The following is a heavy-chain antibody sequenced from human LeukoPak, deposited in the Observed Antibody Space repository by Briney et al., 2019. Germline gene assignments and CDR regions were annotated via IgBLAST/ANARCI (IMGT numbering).Heavy chain of an antibody. J-gene: IGHJ5*02. Sequence: PSETLSLTCTVSGGSISSSGYYWGWIRQPPGKGLEWIGNIYYSGSTYYNPSLKSRVTISVDTSKNQFSLKLSSATAADTAVYYCARGHRAVTTSSGPNWFDPWGQGTLVTVSS. CDR3: ARGHRAVTTSSGPNWFDP. CDR1: GGSISSSGYY. D-gene: IGHD4-17*01. CDR2: IYYSGST. V-gene: IGHV4-39*01.